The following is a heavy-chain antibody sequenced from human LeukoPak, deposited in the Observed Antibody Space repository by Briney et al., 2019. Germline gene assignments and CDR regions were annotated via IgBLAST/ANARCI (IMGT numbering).Heavy chain of an antibody. Sequence: SQTLSLTCTVSGGSISSGDYYWSWIRQHPGKGLEWIGYIYYSGSTYYNPSLQSRVTISVDTSKNQFSLKLSSVTAADTAVHYCARVDSSPYSFDYWGQGTLVTVSS. CDR3: ARVDSSPYSFDY. CDR2: IYYSGST. J-gene: IGHJ4*02. V-gene: IGHV4-31*03. CDR1: GGSISSGDYY. D-gene: IGHD3-22*01.